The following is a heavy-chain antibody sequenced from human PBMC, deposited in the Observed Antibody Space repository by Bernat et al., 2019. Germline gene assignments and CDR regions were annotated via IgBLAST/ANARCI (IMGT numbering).Heavy chain of an antibody. CDR1: VFTFSNST. D-gene: IGHD1-7*01. CDR3: AKKKSGMGTKLDYFDS. CDR2: LTFVDGRT. J-gene: IGHJ4*02. V-gene: IGHV3-23*04. Sequence: EVQLVESGGALVQPGGSLRLSCAASVFTFSNSTMSWVRQAPGKGLGWVSTLTFVDGRTQDAGSVGWLFTISGDDSKNTLYLQMDSVRAEDTAIYYWAKKKSGMGTKLDYFDSWGQGTLVTVSS.